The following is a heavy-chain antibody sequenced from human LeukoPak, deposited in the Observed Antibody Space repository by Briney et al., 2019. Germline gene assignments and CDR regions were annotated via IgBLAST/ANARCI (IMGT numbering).Heavy chain of an antibody. CDR3: ARNIHYYDSSGYALDY. CDR1: GLTFSSYW. D-gene: IGHD3-22*01. V-gene: IGHV3-7*01. CDR2: IKQGGSEK. J-gene: IGHJ4*02. Sequence: GGSLRLSCAASGLTFSSYWMSWVRQAPGKGREWGANIKQGGSEKYYVASVKGRFTISRENAKNSLYLQMNSLRAEDTAVYYCARNIHYYDSSGYALDYWGQGALVTVSS.